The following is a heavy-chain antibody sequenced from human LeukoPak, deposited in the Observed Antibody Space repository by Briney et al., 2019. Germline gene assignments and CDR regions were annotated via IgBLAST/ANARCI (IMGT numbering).Heavy chain of an antibody. Sequence: PGGSLRLSCAASGFTFSSYWMSWVRQAPGKGLEWVANIKQDGSEKYYVDPVKGRFTISRDNAKNSLYLQMNSLRAEDTAVYYCARVKWQWLGYYFDYWGQGTLVTVSS. D-gene: IGHD6-19*01. J-gene: IGHJ4*02. V-gene: IGHV3-7*01. CDR3: ARVKWQWLGYYFDY. CDR2: IKQDGSEK. CDR1: GFTFSSYW.